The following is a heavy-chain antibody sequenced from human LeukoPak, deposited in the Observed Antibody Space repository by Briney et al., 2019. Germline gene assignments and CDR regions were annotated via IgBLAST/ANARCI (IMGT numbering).Heavy chain of an antibody. J-gene: IGHJ3*02. Sequence: SETLSLTCTVSGASISSYFWSWIRQPAGKGLEWIGRIYTSGSTNYNPSLKSRVTMSVDTSKNQFSLKLSSVTAADTAVYYCARERGSYFPTPVRGAFDIWGQGTMVTVSS. V-gene: IGHV4-4*07. CDR1: GASISSYF. CDR3: ARERGSYFPTPVRGAFDI. CDR2: IYTSGST. D-gene: IGHD1-26*01.